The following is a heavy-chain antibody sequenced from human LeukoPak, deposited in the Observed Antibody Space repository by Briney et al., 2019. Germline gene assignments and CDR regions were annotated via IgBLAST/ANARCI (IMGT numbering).Heavy chain of an antibody. CDR1: GYTLTELS. J-gene: IGHJ4*02. V-gene: IGHV1-24*01. CDR3: ATGYQLLSLHYFDY. Sequence: EASVKVSCKVSGYTLTELSMHWVRQAPGKGLEWMGGFDPEDGETIYAQKFQGRVTMTEDTSTDTAYMELSSLRSEDTAVYYCATGYQLLSLHYFDYWGQGTLVTVSS. D-gene: IGHD2-2*01. CDR2: FDPEDGET.